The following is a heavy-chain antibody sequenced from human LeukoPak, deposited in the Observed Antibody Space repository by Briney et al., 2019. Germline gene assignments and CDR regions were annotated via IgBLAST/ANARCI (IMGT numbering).Heavy chain of an antibody. D-gene: IGHD3-22*01. CDR1: SGSISSYY. Sequence: PSETLSLTCTVSSGSISSYYWSWIRQSPGKGLEWIGYISNSGSTHYNPSLNSRVTISVDTSKNQVSLRLSSVTAADTAVYYCARQGYYYDSSGYLDYWGQGTLVTVSS. V-gene: IGHV4-59*08. CDR3: ARQGYYYDSSGYLDY. CDR2: ISNSGST. J-gene: IGHJ4*02.